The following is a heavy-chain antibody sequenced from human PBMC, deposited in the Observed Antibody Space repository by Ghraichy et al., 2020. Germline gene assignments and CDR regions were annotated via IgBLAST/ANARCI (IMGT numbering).Heavy chain of an antibody. CDR1: GFTFSSYD. Sequence: GGSLTLSCAASGFTFSSYDMHWVRQATGKGLEWVSAIGTAGDPYYPGSVKGRFTISRENAKNSLYLQMNSLRAGDTAVYYCARAYSSSWYGLPLHYYYGMDVWGQGTTVTVSS. CDR3: ARAYSSSWYGLPLHYYYGMDV. CDR2: IGTAGDP. J-gene: IGHJ6*02. D-gene: IGHD6-13*01. V-gene: IGHV3-13*05.